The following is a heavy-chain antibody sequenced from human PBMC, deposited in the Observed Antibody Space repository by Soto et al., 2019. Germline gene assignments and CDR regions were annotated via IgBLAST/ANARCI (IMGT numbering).Heavy chain of an antibody. V-gene: IGHV3-30*18. J-gene: IGHJ5*02. CDR3: AKDLRVRGRPFDP. Sequence: QVQLVESGGGVVQPGRSLRLSCAASGFTFSNYGMHWVRQAPGKGLEWVAVILSDESDRYYAHSVKGRFTISRDNSKNMLYREMNRLRPEDTAVYYCAKDLRVRGRPFDPWGQGTLVTVSS. D-gene: IGHD3-10*01. CDR2: ILSDESDR. CDR1: GFTFSNYG.